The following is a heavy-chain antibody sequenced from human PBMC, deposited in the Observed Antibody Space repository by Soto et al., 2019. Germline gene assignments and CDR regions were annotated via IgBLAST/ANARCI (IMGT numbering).Heavy chain of an antibody. V-gene: IGHV4-34*01. Sequence: SETLSLTCAVYGGSFSGFYWSWIRQPPGKGLEWIGEINHSGSTNYNPSLKSRVTISVDTSKNQFSLKLSSVTAADTAVYYCARGIVWVDSRVVPAALYYFDYWGQGTLVTVSS. CDR3: ARGIVWVDSRVVPAALYYFDY. CDR2: INHSGST. CDR1: GGSFSGFY. J-gene: IGHJ4*02. D-gene: IGHD2-2*01.